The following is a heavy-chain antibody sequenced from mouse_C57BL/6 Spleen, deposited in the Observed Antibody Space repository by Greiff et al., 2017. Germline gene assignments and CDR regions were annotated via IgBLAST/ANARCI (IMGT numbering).Heavy chain of an antibody. CDR2: IDPSDSYT. CDR3: ARERQRAMDY. V-gene: IGHV1-59*01. CDR1: GYTFTSYW. J-gene: IGHJ4*01. Sequence: QVQLKQSGAELVRPGTSVKLSCKASGYTFTSYWMHWVKQRPGQGLEWIGVIDPSDSYTNYNQKFKGKATLTVDTSSSTAYMQLSSLTSEDSAVYYCARERQRAMDYWGQGTSVTVAS. D-gene: IGHD3-2*01.